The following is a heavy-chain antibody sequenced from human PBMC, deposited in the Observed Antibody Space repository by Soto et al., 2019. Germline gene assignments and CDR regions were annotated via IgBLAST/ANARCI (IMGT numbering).Heavy chain of an antibody. J-gene: IGHJ6*02. Sequence: SETLSLTCSVSGGSVSSGSNYWAWVRQPPGKELEFLGYIYRSGSTLLSSSLKSRVTLSMETSKNQFSLNLSSVTAADTAVYFCMRARESGDFFGMSVWGPGTTVTVSS. V-gene: IGHV4-61*01. D-gene: IGHD2-21*01. CDR3: MRARESGDFFGMSV. CDR1: GGSVSSGSNY. CDR2: IYRSGST.